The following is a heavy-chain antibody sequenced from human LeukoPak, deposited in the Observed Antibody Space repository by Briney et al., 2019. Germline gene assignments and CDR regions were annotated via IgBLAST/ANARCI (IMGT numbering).Heavy chain of an antibody. CDR3: ARDSTWLLDY. D-gene: IGHD6-19*01. CDR1: GFIFSSHW. CDR2: IKEDGSVK. Sequence: PGGSLRLSCTASGFIFSSHWKTWVRQSPGKGLEWVANIKEDGSVKYYVDSVKGRFTISRDNTKNALYLQMNSLRADDTAVYFCARDSTWLLDYWGQGTLITVSS. J-gene: IGHJ4*02. V-gene: IGHV3-7*03.